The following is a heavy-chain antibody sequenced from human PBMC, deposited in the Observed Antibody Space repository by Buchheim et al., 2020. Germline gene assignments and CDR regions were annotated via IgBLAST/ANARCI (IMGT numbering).Heavy chain of an antibody. J-gene: IGHJ2*01. CDR2: LWYDGSKK. V-gene: IGHV3-33*06. CDR3: AKGGTGDYDFWSGYRKYWYFDL. Sequence: QEHLVESGGGVVQPGGSLRLSCAASGFTFSLYGFHWVRQAPGKGLEWVAALWYDGSKKYYAESVKGRFTISRDNSKNTLFLQMNSLRAEDTAVYYCAKGGTGDYDFWSGYRKYWYFDLWGRGTL. CDR1: GFTFSLYG. D-gene: IGHD3-3*01.